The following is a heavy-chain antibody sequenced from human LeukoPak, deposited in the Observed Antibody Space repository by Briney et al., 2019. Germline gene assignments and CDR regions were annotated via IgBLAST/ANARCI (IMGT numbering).Heavy chain of an antibody. CDR2: ISGSGGGT. CDR1: GFTFNSYA. J-gene: IGHJ4*02. D-gene: IGHD6-13*01. Sequence: GGSLRLSCAASGFTFNSYAMSWVRQTPGKGLEWVSTISGSGGGTYYADSVKGRFTISRDNSKNTLYLQMNSLRAEDTAVYYCAKDRLIAAAARHDYWGQGTLVTVSS. CDR3: AKDRLIAAAARHDY. V-gene: IGHV3-23*01.